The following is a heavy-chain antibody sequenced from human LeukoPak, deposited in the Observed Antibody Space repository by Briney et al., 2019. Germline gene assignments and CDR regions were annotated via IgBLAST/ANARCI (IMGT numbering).Heavy chain of an antibody. J-gene: IGHJ4*02. CDR2: INPNSGGT. D-gene: IGHD3-22*01. Sequence: ASVKVSCKASGYTFTGYYMHWVRQAPGQGLECMGRINPNSGGTNYAQKFQGRVTMTRDTSISTAYMELSRLRSDDTAVYYCARTLTYYYDSSGYLLWAQNDYWGQGTLVTVSS. CDR1: GYTFTGYY. V-gene: IGHV1-2*06. CDR3: ARTLTYYYDSSGYLLWAQNDY.